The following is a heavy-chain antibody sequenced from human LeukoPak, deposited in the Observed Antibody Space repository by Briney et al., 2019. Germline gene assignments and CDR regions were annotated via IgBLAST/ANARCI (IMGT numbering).Heavy chain of an antibody. Sequence: PGGSLRLSCAASGFTFSSYWMHWVRQAPGKGLVWVSRINSDVSTINYADSVKGRFTISRDNAENTLYLQMNSLRGEDTAVYYCAREGGDGIVGALRGYMDVWGKGTTVTVSS. CDR1: GFTFSSYW. D-gene: IGHD1-26*01. V-gene: IGHV3-74*01. CDR2: INSDVSTI. CDR3: AREGGDGIVGALRGYMDV. J-gene: IGHJ6*03.